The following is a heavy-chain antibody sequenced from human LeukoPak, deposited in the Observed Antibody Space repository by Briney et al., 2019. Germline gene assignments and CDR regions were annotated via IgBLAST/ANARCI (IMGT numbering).Heavy chain of an antibody. J-gene: IGHJ4*02. CDR3: ARDFFDSSGHYYDAY. CDR1: GFTFSSYA. Sequence: GGSLRLSCAASGFTFSSYAMSWARQAPGKGLEWVSAISGSSDHIHYADSMKGRFTISRDNAKNSLYLQMNSLTAEDTAVYYCARDFFDSSGHYYDAYWGQGTLVTVSS. V-gene: IGHV3-21*01. D-gene: IGHD6-19*01. CDR2: ISGSSDHI.